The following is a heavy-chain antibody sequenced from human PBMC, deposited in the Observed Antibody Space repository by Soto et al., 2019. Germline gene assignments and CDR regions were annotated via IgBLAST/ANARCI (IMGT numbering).Heavy chain of an antibody. J-gene: IGHJ5*02. Sequence: QVQLVQSGAEVKKPGSSVKVSCKASGGTFSSYAISWVRQAPGQGLEWMGGIIPIFSTANYAQKFQGRVTITADESTSTAYMELSSLRSEDTAVYYCARNYYYDSSGYYHTTNWFDPWGQGTLVTVSS. CDR3: ARNYYYDSSGYYHTTNWFDP. CDR2: IIPIFSTA. CDR1: GGTFSSYA. V-gene: IGHV1-69*01. D-gene: IGHD3-22*01.